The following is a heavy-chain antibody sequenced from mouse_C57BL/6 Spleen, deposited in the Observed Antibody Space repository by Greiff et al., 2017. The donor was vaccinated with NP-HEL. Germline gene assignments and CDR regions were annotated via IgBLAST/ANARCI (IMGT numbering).Heavy chain of an antibody. CDR1: GYTFTSYW. V-gene: IGHV1-50*01. Sequence: QVQLKQPGAELVKPGASVKLSCKASGYTFTSYWMQWVKQRPGQGLEWIGEIDPSDSYTNYNQKFKGKATLTVDTSSSTAYMQLSSLTSEDSAVYYCARLGQRYFDVWGTGTTVTVSS. CDR2: IDPSDSYT. CDR3: ARLGQRYFDV. D-gene: IGHD3-3*01. J-gene: IGHJ1*03.